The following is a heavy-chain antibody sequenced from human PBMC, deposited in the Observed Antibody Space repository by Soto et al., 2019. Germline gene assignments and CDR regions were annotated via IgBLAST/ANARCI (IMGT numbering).Heavy chain of an antibody. CDR2: INAGNGDT. D-gene: IGHD1-1*01. Sequence: ASVKVSCKASGYIFTNYVIHWVRQAPGQGLEWMACINAGNGDTEYSQKFQGRMTITRDTTATTVYMDVYTLTFVDTAIYYCVRGSGPTYSDWYITEDFWGQGTKGTVSS. J-gene: IGHJ4*02. CDR1: GYIFTNYV. V-gene: IGHV1-3*01. CDR3: VRGSGPTYSDWYITEDF.